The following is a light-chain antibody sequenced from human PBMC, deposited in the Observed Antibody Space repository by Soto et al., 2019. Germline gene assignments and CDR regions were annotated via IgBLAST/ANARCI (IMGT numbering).Light chain of an antibody. V-gene: IGLV1-40*01. Sequence: QPVLTQPPSVSGAPGQRVTISCTGSSSNIGAGYDVHWYQQLPGTAPKLPIYGNSNRPSGVPDRCSGSKSGTSASLAITGLQAEDEADYYCQSYDSSRSGWVFGGGTKLTVL. CDR3: QSYDSSRSGWV. CDR2: GNS. CDR1: SSNIGAGYD. J-gene: IGLJ2*01.